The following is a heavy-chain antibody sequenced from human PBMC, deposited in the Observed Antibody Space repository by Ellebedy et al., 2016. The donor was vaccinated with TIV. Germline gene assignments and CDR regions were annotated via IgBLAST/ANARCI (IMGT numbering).Heavy chain of an antibody. J-gene: IGHJ6*02. D-gene: IGHD5-24*01. CDR2: ISDDGNDK. V-gene: IGHV3-30*18. CDR3: AKVRSPDFYKNIGLDG. Sequence: GESLKISXAASGFTFSRYAIHWVRQAPGKGLEWVSLISDDGNDKFYTDSVRGRFTISRDNAKIRVDLQMNSLRVEDTAVYYCAKVRSPDFYKNIGLDGWGQGTTVTVSS. CDR1: GFTFSRYA.